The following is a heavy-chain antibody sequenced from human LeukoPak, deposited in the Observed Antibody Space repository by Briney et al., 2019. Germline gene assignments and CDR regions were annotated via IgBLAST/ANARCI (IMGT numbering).Heavy chain of an antibody. Sequence: ASVKVSCKASGYTFTGYYMHWLRQAPGQGLEWMGWINPNSGGTNYAQKFQGRVTMTRDTSISTAYMELSRLRSDDTAVYYCARDRLAGKVSGGSYWGQGTLVTVSS. CDR3: ARDRLAGKVSGGSY. J-gene: IGHJ4*02. D-gene: IGHD3-10*01. CDR2: INPNSGGT. CDR1: GYTFTGYY. V-gene: IGHV1-2*02.